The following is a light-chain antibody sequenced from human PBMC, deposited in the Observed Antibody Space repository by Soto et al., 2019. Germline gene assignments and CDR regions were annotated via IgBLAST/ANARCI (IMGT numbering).Light chain of an antibody. J-gene: IGLJ2*01. V-gene: IGLV6-57*04. CDR3: QSYDTSNVV. CDR2: EDN. Sequence: NFMLTQPHSVSESPGKTVTISCTRSSGSIASNYVQWYQQRPGRAPTPVIYEDNRRPSGVSDRFSGTIDISSDSASLTISGLKTEDEADYYCQSYDTSNVVFGGGTKLTVL. CDR1: SGSIASNY.